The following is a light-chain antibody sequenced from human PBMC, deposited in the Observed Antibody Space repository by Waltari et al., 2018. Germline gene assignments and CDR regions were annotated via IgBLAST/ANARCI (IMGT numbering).Light chain of an antibody. Sequence: ILLTQSPVILSVSPGGRATLSFRASQSISKNLAWYQQKPGQAPRPLIYDASNRATGIPARFSGSGSGTDFTLTIASLEPEDLAVYYCQHRYNWPRTFGQGTKVEIK. CDR2: DAS. J-gene: IGKJ1*01. V-gene: IGKV3-11*01. CDR3: QHRYNWPRT. CDR1: QSISKN.